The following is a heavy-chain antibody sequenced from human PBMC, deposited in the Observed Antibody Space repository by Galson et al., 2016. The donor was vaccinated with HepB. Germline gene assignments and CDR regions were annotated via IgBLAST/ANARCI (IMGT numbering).Heavy chain of an antibody. J-gene: IGHJ4*02. CDR3: ARVDNPLVLVTATTLYYFDY. CDR2: ISSFNAHT. Sequence: SVKVSCKASGYTFISYGITWVRQAPGQGLEWLGWISSFNAHTNYAQKVQDRITLTRDTFTGTSYMELRSLRSDDTAVYFCARVDNPLVLVTATTLYYFDYWGQGTLVTVSS. V-gene: IGHV1-18*01. CDR1: GYTFISYG. D-gene: IGHD2-21*02.